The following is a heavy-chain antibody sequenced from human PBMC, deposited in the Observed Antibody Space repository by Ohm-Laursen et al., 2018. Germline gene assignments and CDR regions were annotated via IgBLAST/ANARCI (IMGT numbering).Heavy chain of an antibody. V-gene: IGHV1-69*05. Sequence: SVKVSCKASGGTFSSYAISWVRQAPGQGLEWMGGIIPIFGTANYAQKFQGRVTMTRNTSISTAYMELSSLRSEDTAVYYCAVKYSSSWYPNWFDPWGQGTLVTVSS. CDR2: IIPIFGTA. D-gene: IGHD6-13*01. CDR3: AVKYSSSWYPNWFDP. J-gene: IGHJ5*02. CDR1: GGTFSSYA.